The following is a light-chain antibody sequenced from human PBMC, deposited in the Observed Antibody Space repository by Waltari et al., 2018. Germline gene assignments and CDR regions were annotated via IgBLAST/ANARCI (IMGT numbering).Light chain of an antibody. Sequence: SYELTQPPSVSVSPGQTARITCSGSALPRKYAFWYQQKSGQAPVLVLYEDTKRPAGIPERFSGSTSGTTNTLTIIGAQVEDDADYYCYSTDGGGTHNGVFGGGTKLTVL. CDR1: ALPRKY. J-gene: IGLJ3*02. V-gene: IGLV3-10*01. CDR2: EDT. CDR3: YSTDGGGTHNGV.